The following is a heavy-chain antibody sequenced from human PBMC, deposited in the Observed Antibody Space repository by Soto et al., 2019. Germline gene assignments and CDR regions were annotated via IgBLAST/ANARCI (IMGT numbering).Heavy chain of an antibody. CDR3: AREVVCLGETYFDY. CDR2: VFHSGST. Sequence: QVQLQESGPGLVKPSKTVTPTGTVSGDSISNYHWSWIRRPPGKGLEWIGDVFHSGSTKYHPSRKTRATISSDTSKSEFSLKVKSVTAADTDIYYCAREVVCLGETYFDYWSQGTLVTVSS. CDR1: GDSISNYH. J-gene: IGHJ4*02. V-gene: IGHV4-59*01. D-gene: IGHD3-16*01.